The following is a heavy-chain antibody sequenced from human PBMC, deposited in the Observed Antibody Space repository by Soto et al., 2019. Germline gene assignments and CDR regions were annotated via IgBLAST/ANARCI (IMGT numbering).Heavy chain of an antibody. D-gene: IGHD6-19*01. V-gene: IGHV1-18*01. J-gene: IGHJ5*02. Sequence: ASEKVSCKASGYTFTSYGISWVRQAPGQGLEWMGWISAYNGNTNYAQKLQGRVTMTTDTSTSTAYMELRSLRSDDTAVYYCARDLRSSSGWLDWFDPWGQGTLVTVSS. CDR1: GYTFTSYG. CDR2: ISAYNGNT. CDR3: ARDLRSSSGWLDWFDP.